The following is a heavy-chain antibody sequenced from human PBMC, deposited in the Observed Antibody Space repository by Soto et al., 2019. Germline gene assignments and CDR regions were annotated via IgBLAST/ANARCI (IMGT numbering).Heavy chain of an antibody. J-gene: IGHJ5*02. CDR3: ARSSPYNWFDP. D-gene: IGHD3-16*01. V-gene: IGHV4-30-2*01. Sequence: SETLSLTXTVSGGSISSGGYSWSWIRQPPGKGLEWIGYIYHSGSTYYNPSLKSRVTISVDRSKNQFSLKLSSVTAAETAVYYCARSSPYNWFDPWGQGTLVTVSS. CDR1: GGSISSGGYS. CDR2: IYHSGST.